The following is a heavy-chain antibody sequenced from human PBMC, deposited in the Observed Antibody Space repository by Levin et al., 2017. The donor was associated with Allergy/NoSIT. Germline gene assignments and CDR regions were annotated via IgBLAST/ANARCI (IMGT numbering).Heavy chain of an antibody. CDR2: ISSSSSYI. J-gene: IGHJ3*02. CDR3: ARVQITTYDILTGPPDDAFDI. V-gene: IGHV3-21*01. Sequence: GESLKISCAASGFTFSSYSMNWVRQAPGKGLEWVSSISSSSSYIYYADSVKGRFTISRDNAKNSLYLQMNSLRAEDTAVYYCARVQITTYDILTGPPDDAFDIWGQGTMVTVSS. D-gene: IGHD3-9*01. CDR1: GFTFSSYS.